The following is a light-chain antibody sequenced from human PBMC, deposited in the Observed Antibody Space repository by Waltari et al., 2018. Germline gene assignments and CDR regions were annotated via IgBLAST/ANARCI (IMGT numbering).Light chain of an antibody. V-gene: IGLV2-8*01. CDR1: SSDVGGYNY. CDR3: SSYAGSNNFGV. Sequence: QSALTQPPSASGSPGQSVTISCTGTSSDVGGYNYVSWYQQHPGKAPKLMIYEVSKRPSGVPVGLAGSKSGNTAPLTVSGLQAEDEADYYCSSYAGSNNFGVFGGGTKLTVL. CDR2: EVS. J-gene: IGLJ3*02.